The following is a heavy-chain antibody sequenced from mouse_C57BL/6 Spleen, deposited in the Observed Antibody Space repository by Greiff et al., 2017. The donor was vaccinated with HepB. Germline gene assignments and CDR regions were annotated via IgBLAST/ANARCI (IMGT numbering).Heavy chain of an antibody. CDR2: INPSTGGT. CDR3: AREGYYGSRWFAY. CDR1: GYSFTGYY. D-gene: IGHD1-1*01. J-gene: IGHJ3*01. V-gene: IGHV1-42*01. Sequence: EVQVVESGPELVKPGASVKISCKASGYSFTGYYMNWVKQSPEKSLEWIGEINPSTGGTTYNQKFKAKATLTVDKSSSTAYMQLKSLTSEDSAVYYCAREGYYGSRWFAYWGQGTLVTVSA.